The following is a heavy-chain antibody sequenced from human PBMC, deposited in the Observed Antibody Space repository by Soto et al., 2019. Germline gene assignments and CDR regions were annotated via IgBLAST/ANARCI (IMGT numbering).Heavy chain of an antibody. J-gene: IGHJ5*02. D-gene: IGHD2-21*02. Sequence: PGESLKISCKASGYSFTNYWIGWVRQMPGKGLEWMGIIYPGDSDTRYSPSFQGQVTISXDXXXXTXYXQXXXLEAXDTAMYYCARVTVIPNVWFDPWGQGTLVTVSS. V-gene: IGHV5-51*01. CDR2: IYPGDSDT. CDR3: ARVTVIPNVWFDP. CDR1: GYSFTNYW.